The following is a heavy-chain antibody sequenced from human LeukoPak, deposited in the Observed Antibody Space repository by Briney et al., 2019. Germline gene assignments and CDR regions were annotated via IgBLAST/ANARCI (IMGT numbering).Heavy chain of an antibody. D-gene: IGHD1-26*01. CDR3: ARSSRLTFDY. J-gene: IGHJ4*02. Sequence: GGSLRLSCAASGFTFSSYEMNWVRQAPGKGLEWVSYISSSGSTIYYADSVKGRFTISRDNAKNPLYLQMNSLRAEDTAVYYCARSSRLTFDYWGQGTLVTVSS. V-gene: IGHV3-48*03. CDR2: ISSSGSTI. CDR1: GFTFSSYE.